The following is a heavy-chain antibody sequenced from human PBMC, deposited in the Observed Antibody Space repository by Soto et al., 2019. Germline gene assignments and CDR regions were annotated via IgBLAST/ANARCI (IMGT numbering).Heavy chain of an antibody. CDR2: IYYSGST. CDR3: ARASLSSSLSP. J-gene: IGHJ5*02. D-gene: IGHD6-6*01. Sequence: SETLSLTCTVSVGSSSSGGYYWSWIRQHPGKGLEWIGYIYYSGSTYYNPSLKSRVTISVDTSKNQFSLKLSSVTAADTAVYYCARASLSSSLSPWGQGTLVTVSS. CDR1: VGSSSSGGYY. V-gene: IGHV4-31*03.